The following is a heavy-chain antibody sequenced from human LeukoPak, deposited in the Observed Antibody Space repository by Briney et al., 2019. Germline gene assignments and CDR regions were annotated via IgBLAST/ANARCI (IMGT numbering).Heavy chain of an antibody. Sequence: GASLKLSCTASGYTFSGYYMHWVRQAPGQGLEWMGWINPNSGGTNYAQKFQGRVTMTRDTSISTAYMELSRLRSDDTAVYYCAILRYNWNHGGQGTLVTVSS. D-gene: IGHD1-14*01. V-gene: IGHV1-2*02. CDR1: GYTFSGYY. J-gene: IGHJ4*02. CDR3: AILRYNWNH. CDR2: INPNSGGT.